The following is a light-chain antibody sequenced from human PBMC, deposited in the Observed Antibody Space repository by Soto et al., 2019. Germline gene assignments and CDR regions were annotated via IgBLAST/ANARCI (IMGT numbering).Light chain of an antibody. Sequence: QPVLTQPPSVSGAPGQRVTISCTGSNSNIGAGYDVHWYQQLPGTAPKLLIYGNNNRPSGVPDRFSGSKSGTSASLAITGLQAEDEADYYCQSYDSSLSGYVVFGGGTKLTVL. J-gene: IGLJ2*01. CDR1: NSNIGAGYD. CDR2: GNN. CDR3: QSYDSSLSGYVV. V-gene: IGLV1-40*01.